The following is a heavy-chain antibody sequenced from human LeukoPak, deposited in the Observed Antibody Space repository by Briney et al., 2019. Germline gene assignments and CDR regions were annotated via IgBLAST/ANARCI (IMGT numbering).Heavy chain of an antibody. CDR1: GGSISGYY. Sequence: SETLSLTCTVSGGSISGYYWSWIRQPPGKGLEWIGYIYYSGNTNYNPSLKSRVTISVDTSKNQFSLKLSSVTAADTAVYYCARQLRNWFDPWGQGTLVTVSS. CDR3: ARQLRNWFDP. J-gene: IGHJ5*02. D-gene: IGHD5-12*01. CDR2: IYYSGNT. V-gene: IGHV4-59*01.